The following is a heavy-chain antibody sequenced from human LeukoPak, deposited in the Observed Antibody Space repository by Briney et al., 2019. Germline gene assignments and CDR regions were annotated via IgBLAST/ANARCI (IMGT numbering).Heavy chain of an antibody. V-gene: IGHV4-59*01. J-gene: IGHJ4*02. CDR2: IYYSGST. D-gene: IGHD5-24*01. CDR3: ASSGVDGYTGTHYFDY. CDR1: GGSISSYY. Sequence: MPSETLSLTCTVSGGSISSYYWSWIRQPPGKGLEWIGYIYYSGSTNYNPSLKSRVTISVDTSKNQFSLKLSSVTAADTAVYYCASSGVDGYTGTHYFDYWGRGTLVTVSS.